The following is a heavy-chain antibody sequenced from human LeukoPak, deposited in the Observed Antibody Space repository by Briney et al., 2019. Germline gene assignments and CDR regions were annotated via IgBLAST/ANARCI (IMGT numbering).Heavy chain of an antibody. D-gene: IGHD3-9*01. CDR3: AGGAANYDILTGYLTYYYYGMDV. CDR1: GGTFSSYA. CDR2: IIPIFGTA. J-gene: IGHJ6*04. Sequence: SVKVSCMASGGTFSSYAISWVRQAPGQGLEWMGGIIPIFGTANYAQKLQGRVTITADESTSTAYMELSSLRSEDTAVYYCAGGAANYDILTGYLTYYYYGMDVWGKGTTVTVSS. V-gene: IGHV1-69*01.